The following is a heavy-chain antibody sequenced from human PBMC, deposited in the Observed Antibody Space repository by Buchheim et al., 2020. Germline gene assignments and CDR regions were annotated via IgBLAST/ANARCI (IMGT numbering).Heavy chain of an antibody. D-gene: IGHD5-24*01. CDR2: IHYSGTT. CDR3: ARGRRDGYNLVDY. Sequence: QLQLQESGPGLVKPSETLSLTCTVSGGSISSSSSYWGWIRQPPGKGLEWIGTIHYSGTTYYNPSLKSRVTISVDTSKNQFSLKLSSVTAADMAVYYCARGRRDGYNLVDYWGQGTL. V-gene: IGHV4-39*01. CDR1: GGSISSSSSY. J-gene: IGHJ4*02.